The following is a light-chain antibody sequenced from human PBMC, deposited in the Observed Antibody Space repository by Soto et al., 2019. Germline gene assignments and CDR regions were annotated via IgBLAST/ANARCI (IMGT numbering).Light chain of an antibody. J-gene: IGLJ3*02. Sequence: QSALTQPASVSGSPGQSITISCTGTSSDVGGHNFVSWYQHHPGKAPKLMIYEVTHRPSGISDRFSGSKSGNTASLTISGLQAEDEADYYCNSYTSTFTWVFGGGTKPPS. CDR1: SSDVGGHNF. V-gene: IGLV2-14*01. CDR3: NSYTSTFTWV. CDR2: EVT.